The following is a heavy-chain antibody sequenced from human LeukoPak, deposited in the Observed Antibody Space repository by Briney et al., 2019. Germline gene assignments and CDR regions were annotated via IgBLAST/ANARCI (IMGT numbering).Heavy chain of an antibody. CDR3: ARETSQKGAHYMDV. Sequence: SETPSLTCSVSGGSISSYCWSWIRQPPGKGLEWIGYIYYSGNTNSNPSLKSRVTISVDTSKNQFSLKLSSVTAADTAVYYCARETSQKGAHYMDVWGKGTTITISS. CDR1: GGSISSYC. CDR2: IYYSGNT. V-gene: IGHV4-59*01. D-gene: IGHD3-16*01. J-gene: IGHJ6*03.